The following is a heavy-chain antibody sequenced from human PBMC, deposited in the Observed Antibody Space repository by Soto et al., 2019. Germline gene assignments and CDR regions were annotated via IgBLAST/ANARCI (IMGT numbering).Heavy chain of an antibody. CDR1: GGSISIYY. Sequence: SETLSLTCTVSGGSISIYYWSWIRQPPGKGLEWIGYIYYSGSTNYNPSLKSRVTISADTSKNQFSLKLSSVTAADTAVYYCARTSNYDFWSGPGAFDIWGQGTMVTVSS. CDR3: ARTSNYDFWSGPGAFDI. V-gene: IGHV4-59*08. D-gene: IGHD3-3*01. J-gene: IGHJ3*02. CDR2: IYYSGST.